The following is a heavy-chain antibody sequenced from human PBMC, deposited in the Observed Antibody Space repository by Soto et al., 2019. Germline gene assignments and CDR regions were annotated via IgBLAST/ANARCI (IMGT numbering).Heavy chain of an antibody. Sequence: ASVKVSCKASGYTFTSYYMHWVRQAPGQGLEWMGIINPSGGSTSYAQKFQGRVTMTMDTSTSTVYMELRSLRSEDTAVYYCARDGGRLLWFGELSNGPPYYYYYGMDVWGQGTTVTVSS. CDR1: GYTFTSYY. V-gene: IGHV1-46*01. CDR3: ARDGGRLLWFGELSNGPPYYYYYGMDV. J-gene: IGHJ6*02. D-gene: IGHD3-10*01. CDR2: INPSGGST.